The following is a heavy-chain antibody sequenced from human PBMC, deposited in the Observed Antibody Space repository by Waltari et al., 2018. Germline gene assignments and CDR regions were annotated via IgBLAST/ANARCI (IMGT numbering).Heavy chain of an antibody. CDR3: ARAYSSSWNYFDY. CDR2: INAGIGNT. D-gene: IGHD6-13*01. V-gene: IGHV1-3*01. J-gene: IGHJ4*02. Sequence: QVQLVQSGAEVKKPGASVKVSCKASGYTFTSYAMHWVRQAPGQRLEGMGWINAGIGNTKYSQKFQGRVTITRDTSASTAYMELSSLRSEDTAVYYCARAYSSSWNYFDYWGQGTLVTVSS. CDR1: GYTFTSYA.